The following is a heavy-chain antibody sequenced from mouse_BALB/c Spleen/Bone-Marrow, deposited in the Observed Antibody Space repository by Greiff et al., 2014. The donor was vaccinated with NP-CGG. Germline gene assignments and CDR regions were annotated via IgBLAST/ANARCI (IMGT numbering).Heavy chain of an antibody. J-gene: IGHJ4*01. CDR3: ALIYYGNYDYAMDY. V-gene: IGHV1-69*02. D-gene: IGHD2-1*01. CDR2: IDPSDSYT. Sequence: QVQLQQPGAELVKPGASVKLSCKASGYTFTSYWMHWVKQRPGQDLEWIGEIDPSDSYTNYNQKFKGKATLTVDKSSSTAYMQLSSLTSGDSAVYYCALIYYGNYDYAMDYWGQGTSVTVSS. CDR1: GYTFTSYW.